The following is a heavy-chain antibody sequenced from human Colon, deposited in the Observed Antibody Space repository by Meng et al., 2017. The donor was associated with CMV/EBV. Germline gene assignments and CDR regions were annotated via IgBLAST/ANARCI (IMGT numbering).Heavy chain of an antibody. D-gene: IGHD6-13*01. J-gene: IGHJ4*02. Sequence: GESLKISCAASGFTFSSYLMSWVRQAPGKGLEWVANIKQDGSEKYYVDSVKGRFTISRDNAENSLYLQMNSLRAEDTAVYFCARVGAARSLGYWGQGTLVTVSS. V-gene: IGHV3-7*01. CDR2: IKQDGSEK. CDR3: ARVGAARSLGY. CDR1: GFTFSSYL.